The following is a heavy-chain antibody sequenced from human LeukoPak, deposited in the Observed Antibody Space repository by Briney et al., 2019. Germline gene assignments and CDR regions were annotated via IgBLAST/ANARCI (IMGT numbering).Heavy chain of an antibody. CDR1: GYTFTGYY. CDR3: AVTIVVVPAAMRGRRDWFDP. J-gene: IGHJ5*02. D-gene: IGHD2-2*01. V-gene: IGHV1-2*02. Sequence: ASVKVSCKASGYTFTGYYMHWVRQAPGQGFEWMGWINPNSGGTNYAQKFQGRVTMTRDTSISTAYMELSRLRSDDTAVYYCAVTIVVVPAAMRGRRDWFDPWGQGTLVTVSS. CDR2: INPNSGGT.